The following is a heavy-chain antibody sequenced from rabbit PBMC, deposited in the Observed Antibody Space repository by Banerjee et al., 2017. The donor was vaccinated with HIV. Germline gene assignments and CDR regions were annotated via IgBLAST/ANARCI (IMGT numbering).Heavy chain of an antibody. V-gene: IGHV1S40*01. CDR3: VRGVDGSGCYGL. CDR2: IYSSNGDK. CDR1: GFDLSSYYY. D-gene: IGHD1-1*01. Sequence: SLEESGGDLVKPEGSLTLTCKASGFDLSSYYYMCWVRQAPGKGLELIACIYSSNGDKWYASWAKGRFTISKTSSTTVTLQMTSLTAADTATYFCVRGVDGSGCYGLWGPGTLVTVS. J-gene: IGHJ6*01.